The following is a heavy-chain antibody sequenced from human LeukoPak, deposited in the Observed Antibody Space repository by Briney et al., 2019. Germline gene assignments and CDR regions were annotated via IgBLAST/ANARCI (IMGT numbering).Heavy chain of an antibody. D-gene: IGHD3-9*01. J-gene: IGHJ4*02. CDR1: GGSFSGYY. Sequence: KPSETLSLTCAVYGGSFSGYYWSWIRQPPGKGLEWIGEINHSGSTNYNPSLKSRVTISVDTSKNQFSLKLSSVTAADTAVYYCARDNVGRYYWGQGTLVTVSS. V-gene: IGHV4-34*01. CDR2: INHSGST. CDR3: ARDNVGRYY.